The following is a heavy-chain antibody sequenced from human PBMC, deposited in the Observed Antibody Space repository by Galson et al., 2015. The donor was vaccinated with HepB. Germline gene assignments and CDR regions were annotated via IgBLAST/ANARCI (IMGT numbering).Heavy chain of an antibody. J-gene: IGHJ3*01. CDR3: ARDPQR. Sequence: SLRLSCAASGFAFSNYAMHWVRQAPGKGLEWVAVISFDGTNKYYTDSVKGRFTISRDNSRNTLFLQMDSLRPEDTAVYYCARDPQRWGQGTMVTVSS. CDR2: ISFDGTNK. V-gene: IGHV3-30-3*01. CDR1: GFAFSNYA.